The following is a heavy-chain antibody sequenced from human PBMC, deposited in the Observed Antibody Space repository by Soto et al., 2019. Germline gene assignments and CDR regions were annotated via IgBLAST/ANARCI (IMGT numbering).Heavy chain of an antibody. D-gene: IGHD6-13*01. Sequence: SETLSLTCTVSGGSISSFYWSWIRQPPGKGLEWIGYIYYSGSTNYNPSLKSRVTISVDTSKNQFSLKLSSVTAADTAVYYCARQGQQLVDNRYYFDYWGQGTLVTVS. CDR2: IYYSGST. J-gene: IGHJ4*02. CDR1: GGSISSFY. CDR3: ARQGQQLVDNRYYFDY. V-gene: IGHV4-59*08.